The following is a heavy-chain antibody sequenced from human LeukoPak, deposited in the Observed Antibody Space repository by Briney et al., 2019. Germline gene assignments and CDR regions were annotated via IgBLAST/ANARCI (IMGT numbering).Heavy chain of an antibody. CDR1: GYSINSGYY. D-gene: IGHD2-21*02. J-gene: IGHJ4*02. CDR3: ARGGGPGDSVDY. V-gene: IGHV4-38-2*01. Sequence: PSETLSLTCAVSGYSINSGYYWGWIQQPPGKGLEWIGSIYHSGTTYYNPSLKSRVTISVDTSKNQFSLKLTSVTAADTAVYYCARGGGPGDSVDYWGQGTLVTVSS. CDR2: IYHSGTT.